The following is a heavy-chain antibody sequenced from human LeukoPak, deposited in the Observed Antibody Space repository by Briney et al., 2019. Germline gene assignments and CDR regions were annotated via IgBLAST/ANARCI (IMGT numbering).Heavy chain of an antibody. CDR3: AKDTVLAYSSSFDY. V-gene: IGHV3-23*01. CDR1: GFTFSSYG. J-gene: IGHJ4*02. CDR2: ISGSGGST. D-gene: IGHD6-13*01. Sequence: GGSLRLSCAASGFTFSSYGMHWVRQAPGKGLEWVSAISGSGGSTYYADSVKGRFTISRDNSKNTLYLQMNSLRAEDTAVYYCAKDTVLAYSSSFDYWGQGTLVTVSS.